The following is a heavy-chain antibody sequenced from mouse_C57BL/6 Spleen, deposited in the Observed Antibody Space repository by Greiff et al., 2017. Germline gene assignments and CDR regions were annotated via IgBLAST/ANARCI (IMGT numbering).Heavy chain of an antibody. J-gene: IGHJ4*01. CDR1: GYTFTDYN. Sequence: EVQLQQSGPELVKPGASVKMSCKASGYTFTDYNMHWVKQSHGKSLEWIGYINPNNGGTSYNQKFKGKATLTVNKSSSTAYMELRSLTSEDSAVYYCAGDYYGSFYAMDYWGQGTSVTVSS. D-gene: IGHD1-1*01. CDR2: INPNNGGT. V-gene: IGHV1-22*01. CDR3: AGDYYGSFYAMDY.